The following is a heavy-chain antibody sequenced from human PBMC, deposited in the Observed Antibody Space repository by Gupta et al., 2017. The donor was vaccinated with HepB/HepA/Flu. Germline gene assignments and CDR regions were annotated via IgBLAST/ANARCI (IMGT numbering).Heavy chain of an antibody. CDR1: GGSISSYY. Sequence: QVQLQESGPGLVKPSETLSLTCTVSGGSISSYYWSWIRQPPGKGLEWIGYIYYSGSTNYNPSLKSRVTISVDTSKNQFSLKLSSVTAADTAVYYCARVPGNDYYPYYYMGVWGKGTTVTVSS. CDR2: IYYSGST. D-gene: IGHD3-10*01. J-gene: IGHJ6*03. V-gene: IGHV4-59*01. CDR3: ARVPGNDYYPYYYMGV.